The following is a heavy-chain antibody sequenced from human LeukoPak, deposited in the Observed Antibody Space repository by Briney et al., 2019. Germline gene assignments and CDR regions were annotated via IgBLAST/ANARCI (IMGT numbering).Heavy chain of an antibody. CDR2: IKQDGSEK. Sequence: PGRSLRLSCSVSGFTFSSHAMHWVRQAPGKGLEWVANIKQDGSEKYYVDSVKGRFTISRDNAKNSLYLQMNSLRAEDTAVYYCARQYYYGSGSYVDYWGQGTLVTVSS. CDR3: ARQYYYGSGSYVDY. V-gene: IGHV3-7*03. CDR1: GFTFSSHA. J-gene: IGHJ4*02. D-gene: IGHD3-10*01.